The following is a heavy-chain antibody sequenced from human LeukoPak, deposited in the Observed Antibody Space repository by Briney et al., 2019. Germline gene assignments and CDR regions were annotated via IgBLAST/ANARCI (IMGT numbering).Heavy chain of an antibody. V-gene: IGHV3-23*01. CDR3: AKDLKVGSSGWPTPSGY. D-gene: IGHD6-19*01. Sequence: GGSLRLSCAASGFTFSSYAMSWVRQAPGRGLEWVSAISGSGGSTYYADSVKGRFTISRDNSKNTLYLQMNSLRAEDTPVYYCAKDLKVGSSGWPTPSGYWGQGTLVTVSS. CDR1: GFTFSSYA. CDR2: ISGSGGST. J-gene: IGHJ4*02.